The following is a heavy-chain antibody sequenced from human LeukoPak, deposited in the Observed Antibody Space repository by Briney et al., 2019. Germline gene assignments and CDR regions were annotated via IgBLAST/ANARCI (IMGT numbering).Heavy chain of an antibody. CDR2: ISGSGTST. V-gene: IGHV3-23*01. Sequence: GGSLRPSCAASGFTFTNYAMSWVRQAPGKGLEWVSAISGSGTSTYYADSVKGRFTISRDNAKNTLYLQMNSLRAEDTAVYYCARDGAFDIWGQGTMVTVSS. CDR1: GFTFTNYA. CDR3: ARDGAFDI. J-gene: IGHJ3*02.